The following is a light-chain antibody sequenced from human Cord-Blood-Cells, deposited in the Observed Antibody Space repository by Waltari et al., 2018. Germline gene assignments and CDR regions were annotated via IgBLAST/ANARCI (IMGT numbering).Light chain of an antibody. V-gene: IGKV1-5*03. J-gene: IGKJ1*01. CDR1: QSISSW. CDR3: QQGWT. CDR2: KAS. Sequence: DIQMTQSPSTLSASVGDRVTITCRASQSISSWLAWYQQKPGKAPKLLIYKASSLESGVPSRFSGSGSGTELTLTISSLQPDDFATYYCQQGWTFGQGTKVEIK.